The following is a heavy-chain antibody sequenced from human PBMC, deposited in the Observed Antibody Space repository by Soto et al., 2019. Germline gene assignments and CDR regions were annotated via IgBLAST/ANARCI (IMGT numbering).Heavy chain of an antibody. V-gene: IGHV4-30-4*01. Sequence: PSETLSLTCTVSGGSISSGDYYWSWIRQPPGKGLEWIGYIYYSGSTYYNPSLKSRVTISVDTSKNQFSLKLSSVTAADTAVYYCARAREDSSGYRHPWVDYWGQGTLVTVSS. J-gene: IGHJ4*02. D-gene: IGHD3-22*01. CDR2: IYYSGST. CDR3: ARAREDSSGYRHPWVDY. CDR1: GGSISSGDYY.